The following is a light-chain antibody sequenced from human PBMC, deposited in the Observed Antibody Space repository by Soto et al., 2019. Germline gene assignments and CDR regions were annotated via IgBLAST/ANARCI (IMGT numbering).Light chain of an antibody. CDR3: AAWDDSLSAWV. CDR1: SSNIGSNI. CDR2: SND. J-gene: IGLJ3*02. V-gene: IGLV1-44*01. Sequence: QAVLTQPPSTSGTPGQRVTISCSGSSSNIGSNIVNWYQQLPGTAPKVLIYSNDRRPSGVPDRFSGSKSGTSASLAIGGLQSEDEADYHCAAWDDSLSAWVFGGGTKLTVL.